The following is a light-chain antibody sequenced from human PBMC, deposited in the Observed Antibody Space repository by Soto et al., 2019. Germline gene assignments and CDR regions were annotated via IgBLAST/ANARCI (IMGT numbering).Light chain of an antibody. CDR1: QGISSY. Sequence: IQLTQSPSSLSASVGDRVTITCRASQGISSYLAWYQQKPGKAPKLLIYDASTLQSGVPSRFSGSGSVTDFTLTISSLQPEDFATYYCPQLNSYPISFGQGTRLEI. V-gene: IGKV1-9*01. CDR3: PQLNSYPIS. J-gene: IGKJ5*01. CDR2: DAS.